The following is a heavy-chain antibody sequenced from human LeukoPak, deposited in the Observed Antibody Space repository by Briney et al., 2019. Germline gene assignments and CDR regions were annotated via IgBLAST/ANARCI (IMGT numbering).Heavy chain of an antibody. Sequence: SETLSLTCAVSGGSINSYYWTWIRQPPGKGLEWIGYIYTSGSTNYNPSLKSRVTISLDTSKNQFSLKLSFVTAADTAVYFCARSPRDYMDVWGNGTTVSVSS. CDR3: ARSPRDYMDV. CDR1: GGSINSYY. J-gene: IGHJ6*03. CDR2: IYTSGST. V-gene: IGHV4-4*09.